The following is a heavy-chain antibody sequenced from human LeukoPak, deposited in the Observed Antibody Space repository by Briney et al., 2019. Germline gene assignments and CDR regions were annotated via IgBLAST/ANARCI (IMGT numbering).Heavy chain of an antibody. Sequence: SVKVSCKASGFTFTSSAMQWVRQARGQRLEWIGWIVVGSGNTNYAQKFQERVTITRGMSTSTAYMELSSLRSEDTAVYYCAASGNGAAAGNNYYYYGMDVWGQGTTVTVSS. V-gene: IGHV1-58*02. CDR3: AASGNGAAAGNNYYYYGMDV. J-gene: IGHJ6*02. CDR1: GFTFTSSA. D-gene: IGHD6-13*01. CDR2: IVVGSGNT.